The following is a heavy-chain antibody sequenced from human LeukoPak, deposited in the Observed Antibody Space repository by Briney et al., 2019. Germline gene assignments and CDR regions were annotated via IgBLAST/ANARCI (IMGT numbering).Heavy chain of an antibody. D-gene: IGHD2-15*01. J-gene: IGHJ6*02. V-gene: IGHV4-59*01. CDR2: IYYSGST. Sequence: PSETLSLTCTVSGGPISSYYWSWIRQPPGKGLEWIGYIYYSGSTNYNPSLKSRVTISVDTSKNQFSLKLSSVTAADTAVYYCARANHGGSRCYYYGMDVWGQGTTVTVSS. CDR3: ARANHGGSRCYYYGMDV. CDR1: GGPISSYY.